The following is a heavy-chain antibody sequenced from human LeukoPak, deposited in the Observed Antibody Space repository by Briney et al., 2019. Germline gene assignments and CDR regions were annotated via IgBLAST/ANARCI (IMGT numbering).Heavy chain of an antibody. J-gene: IGHJ4*02. D-gene: IGHD3-16*01. CDR2: IYSDGST. CDR1: GFTVSSNY. CDR3: ANIGSSTFGSTGF. Sequence: GGSLRLSCAASGFTVSSNYMSWVRQAPGKGLEWVSVIYSDGSTYYADSVKGRFTISRDKSKNTLYLQMDSLRAEDTAAYYCANIGSSTFGSTGFWGQGTLVTVSS. V-gene: IGHV3-53*01.